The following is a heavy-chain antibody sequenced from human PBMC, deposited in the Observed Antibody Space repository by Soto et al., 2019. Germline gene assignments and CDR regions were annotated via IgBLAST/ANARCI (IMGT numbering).Heavy chain of an antibody. D-gene: IGHD2-21*02. CDR2: INPNSGGT. CDR1: GYTFTGYY. CDR3: ARERAYCGGDCYSLDY. Sequence: ASVKVSCKASGYTFTGYYMHWVRQAPGQGLEWMGWINPNSGGTNYAQKFQGWVTMTRDTSISTAYMELSRLRSDDTAVYYCARERAYCGGDCYSLDYWGQGTPVTGSS. J-gene: IGHJ4*02. V-gene: IGHV1-2*04.